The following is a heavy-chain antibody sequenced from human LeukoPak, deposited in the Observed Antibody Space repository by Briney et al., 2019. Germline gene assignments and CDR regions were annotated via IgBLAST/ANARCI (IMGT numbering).Heavy chain of an antibody. CDR1: GFTFSSYA. J-gene: IGHJ3*02. Sequence: GGSLRLSCAASGFTFSSYAMSWVRQAPGKGLEWVSLISGSGGSTYYADSVKGRFTISRDNSKNTLYQQMNSLRAEDTALYYCAKPLIASRQDAFDIWGQGTMVTVSS. CDR2: ISGSGGST. CDR3: AKPLIASRQDAFDI. V-gene: IGHV3-23*01. D-gene: IGHD2-8*01.